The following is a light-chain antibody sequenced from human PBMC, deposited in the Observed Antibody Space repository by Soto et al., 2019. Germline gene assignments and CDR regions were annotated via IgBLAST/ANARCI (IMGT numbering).Light chain of an antibody. CDR1: QDIRNY. CDR2: DAT. J-gene: IGKJ4*01. V-gene: IGKV1-33*01. CDR3: QQYHDIPLT. Sequence: DIPMTQSPSSLSASVGDRVTITCQASQDIRNYLSWYQQKPGKAPKLLIYDATNLESGVPSGFSVSGYGTQFSFTINSLQPEDIATYYCQQYHDIPLTFGGGTKVEI.